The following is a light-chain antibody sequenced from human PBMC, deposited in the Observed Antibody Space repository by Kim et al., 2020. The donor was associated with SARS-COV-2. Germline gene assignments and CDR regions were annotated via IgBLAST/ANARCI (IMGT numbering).Light chain of an antibody. CDR3: CSYAGSSTPVV. CDR1: SSDVGSYNL. Sequence: QSALTQPASVSGSPGQSITISCTGTSSDVGSYNLVSWYQQHPGKAPKLMIYGVSKRPSGVSNRFSGSKSGNTASLTISGLQAEDEADYYCCSYAGSSTPVVFGGGTQLTVL. CDR2: GVS. V-gene: IGLV2-23*02. J-gene: IGLJ2*01.